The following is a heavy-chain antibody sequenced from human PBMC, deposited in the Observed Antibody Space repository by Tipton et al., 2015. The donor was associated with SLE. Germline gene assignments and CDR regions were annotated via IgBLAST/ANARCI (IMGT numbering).Heavy chain of an antibody. Sequence: QLVQSGAEVKKPGSSVKVSCKASGGTFSSYAISWVRQAPGQGLEWMGGIIPIFGTANYAQKFQGRVTITADESTSTAYMELSSLRSEDTAVYYCARARGCTNGVCYAGAAFDIWGQGTMVTVSS. CDR3: ARARGCTNGVCYAGAAFDI. V-gene: IGHV1-69*01. CDR1: GGTFSSYA. CDR2: IIPIFGTA. D-gene: IGHD2-8*01. J-gene: IGHJ3*02.